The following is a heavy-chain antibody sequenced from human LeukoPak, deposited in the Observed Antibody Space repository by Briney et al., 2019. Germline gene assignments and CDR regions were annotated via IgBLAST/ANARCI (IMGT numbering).Heavy chain of an antibody. Sequence: PGESLRLSCAASGLTFSSYAMSWVRQAPGKGLEWVSAISGSGGSTYYADSVKGRFTISRDNAKNTLFLQMDSLRLEDTAVYFCATDNWYVMNLWGQGTTVTVSS. CDR3: ATDNWYVMNL. D-gene: IGHD1-20*01. CDR2: ISGSGGST. CDR1: GLTFSSYA. V-gene: IGHV3-23*01. J-gene: IGHJ6*02.